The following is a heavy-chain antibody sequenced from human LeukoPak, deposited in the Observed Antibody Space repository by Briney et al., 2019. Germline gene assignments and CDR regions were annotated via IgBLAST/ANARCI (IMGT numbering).Heavy chain of an antibody. CDR3: ARDPSTKYSGGKKAFDY. Sequence: GGSLRLSCAASGFTFSSYWMHWVRQAPGKGLVWVSRINSDGSSTSYADSVKGRFTISRDNAKNTLYLQMNSLRAEDTAVYYCARDPSTKYSGGKKAFDYWGQGTLVTVSS. CDR1: GFTFSSYW. J-gene: IGHJ4*02. D-gene: IGHD1-26*01. CDR2: INSDGSST. V-gene: IGHV3-74*01.